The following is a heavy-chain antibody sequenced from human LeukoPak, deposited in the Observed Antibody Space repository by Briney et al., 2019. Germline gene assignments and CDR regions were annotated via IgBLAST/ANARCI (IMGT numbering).Heavy chain of an antibody. CDR2: INWHGGST. V-gene: IGHV3-20*04. J-gene: IGHJ4*02. CDR1: GFTFDNYG. D-gene: IGHD5-24*01. CDR3: ARESPYNDY. Sequence: PGGSLRLSCAASGFTFDNYGMSWVRQAPGKGLEWVSGINWHGGSTGYADSVKGRFTISRDNVKNSLYLQMNSLRADDTAFYYCARESPYNDYWGQGTLVTVSS.